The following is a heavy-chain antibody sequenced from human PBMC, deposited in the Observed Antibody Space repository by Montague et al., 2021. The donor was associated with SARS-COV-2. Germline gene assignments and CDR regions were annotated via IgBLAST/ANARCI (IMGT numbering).Heavy chain of an antibody. CDR1: GFTFSSYA. J-gene: IGHJ6*02. CDR2: ISYDGSNK. D-gene: IGHD2-21*01. V-gene: IGHV3-30*04. CDR3: ANQLVGLYVMDV. Sequence: SLRLSCAASGFTFSSYAMHWVRQAPGKGLEWVAVISYDGSNKYYADSVKGRFTISRDNSKNTLYLQMNSLRAEDTAVYYCANQLVGLYVMDVWGQGTTVTVSS.